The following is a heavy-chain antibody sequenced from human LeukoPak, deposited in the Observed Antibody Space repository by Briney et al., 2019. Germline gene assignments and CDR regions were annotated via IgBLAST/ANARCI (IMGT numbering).Heavy chain of an antibody. J-gene: IGHJ4*02. V-gene: IGHV3-7*01. CDR1: GFTFSSYA. CDR3: ARSRSGYYEDY. CDR2: IKEDGSEK. Sequence: GGSLRLSCAASGFTFSSYAMSWVRQAPGKGLEGVANIKEDGSEKYYVDSVKGRFTISRDNAKNSLSLQVNSLSAEDTAVYYCARSRSGYYEDYWGQGTLVTVSS. D-gene: IGHD3-22*01.